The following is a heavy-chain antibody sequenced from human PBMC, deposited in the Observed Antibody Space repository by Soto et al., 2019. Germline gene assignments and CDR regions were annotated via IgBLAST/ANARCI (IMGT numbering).Heavy chain of an antibody. V-gene: IGHV4-4*02. CDR3: SSRYCSSSSCHYFDY. J-gene: IGHJ4*02. CDR2: IYHSGST. CDR1: GGSISSSNW. D-gene: IGHD2-15*01. Sequence: GTLSLTCTVSGGSISSSNWWSWVRQPPGKGLEWIGEIYHSGSTNYNPSLKSRVTISVDKSKNQFSLKLSSVTAADTAVYYCSSRYCSSSSCHYFDYWGQGTLVTVSS.